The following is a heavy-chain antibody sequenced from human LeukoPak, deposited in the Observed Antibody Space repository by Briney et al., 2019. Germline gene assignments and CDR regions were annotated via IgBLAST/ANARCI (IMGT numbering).Heavy chain of an antibody. CDR1: GYTFTSYD. CDR2: MNPNSGNT. J-gene: IGHJ4*02. CDR3: ARPSYGDYLSFDY. D-gene: IGHD4-17*01. Sequence: GASVKVSCKASGYTFTSYDINWVRQATGQGLEWMGWMNPNSGNTGYGQKFQGRVTMTRNTSISTAYMELSSLRSEDTAVYYCARPSYGDYLSFDYWGQGTLVTVSS. V-gene: IGHV1-8*01.